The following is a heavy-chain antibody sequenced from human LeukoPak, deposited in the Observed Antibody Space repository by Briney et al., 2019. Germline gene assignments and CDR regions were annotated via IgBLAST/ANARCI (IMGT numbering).Heavy chain of an antibody. CDR2: IWYDGSNK. D-gene: IGHD3-10*01. Sequence: GGSLRLSCAASGFTFSSYGMHWVRQAPGKGLEWVAVIWYDGSNKYYADSVKGRFTISRDNSKNTLYLQMNSLRAEDTAVYYCARDLGALLVGSGSYLDYWGQGTLVTVSS. J-gene: IGHJ4*02. CDR3: ARDLGALLVGSGSYLDY. V-gene: IGHV3-33*01. CDR1: GFTFSSYG.